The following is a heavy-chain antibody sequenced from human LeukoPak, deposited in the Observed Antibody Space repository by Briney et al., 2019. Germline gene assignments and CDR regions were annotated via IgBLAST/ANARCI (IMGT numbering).Heavy chain of an antibody. Sequence: ASVKVSCKASGGTFSSYAISWVRQAPGQGLEWMGRIIPILGIANYAQKFQGRVTMTRDTSISTAYMELSRLRSDDTAVYYCTSAVLFDYWGQGTLVTVSS. CDR3: TSAVLFDY. D-gene: IGHD6-6*01. CDR1: GGTFSSYA. V-gene: IGHV1-69*04. J-gene: IGHJ4*02. CDR2: IIPILGIA.